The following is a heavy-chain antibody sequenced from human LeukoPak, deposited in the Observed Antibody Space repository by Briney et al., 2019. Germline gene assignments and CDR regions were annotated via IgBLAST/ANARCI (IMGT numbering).Heavy chain of an antibody. J-gene: IGHJ6*03. CDR3: AREGLLAARSGVIYHYYYMDV. Sequence: SETLSLTCTVSGGSISSYYWSWIRQPAGKGLEWIGRIYTSGSTNYNPSLKSRVTMSVDTSKNQFSLKLSSVTAADTAVYYCAREGLLAARSGVIYHYYYMDVWGKGTTVTVSS. D-gene: IGHD3-3*02. V-gene: IGHV4-4*07. CDR1: GGSISSYY. CDR2: IYTSGST.